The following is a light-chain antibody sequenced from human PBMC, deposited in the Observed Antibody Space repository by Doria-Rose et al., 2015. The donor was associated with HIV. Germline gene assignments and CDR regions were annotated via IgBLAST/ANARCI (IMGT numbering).Light chain of an antibody. CDR2: DVS. CDR3: GSYTTSATHV. J-gene: IGLJ1*01. V-gene: IGLV2-14*03. CDR1: SSDVGAYNY. Sequence: QPASVSGSPGQSITISCTGTSSDVGAYNYVSWYQQYPGKAPKLLIYDVSIRPSGVSHRFSGSKSANTASLTISGLQAEDEADYYCGSYTTSATHVFGTGTEVRVL.